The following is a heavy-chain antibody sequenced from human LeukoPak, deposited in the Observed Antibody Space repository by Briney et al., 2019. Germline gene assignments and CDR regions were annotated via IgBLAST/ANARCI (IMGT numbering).Heavy chain of an antibody. V-gene: IGHV4-59*01. CDR2: IYYSGST. CDR3: ARVRVVAADYYYYGMDV. CDR1: GGSISSYY. Sequence: KTSETLSLTCTVSGGSISSYYWSWIRQPPGKGLEWIGYIYYSGSTNYNPSLKSRVTISVDTSKNQFSLKLSSVTAADTAVYYCARVRVVAADYYYYGMDVWGQGTTVTVSS. J-gene: IGHJ6*02. D-gene: IGHD6-25*01.